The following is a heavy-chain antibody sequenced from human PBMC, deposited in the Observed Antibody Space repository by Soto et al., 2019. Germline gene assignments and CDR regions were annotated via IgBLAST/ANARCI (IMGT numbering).Heavy chain of an antibody. Sequence: GGSLRLSCAASGSTFSSYGMHWVRQAPGKGLEWVTHISYDGSNEHYTDSVKGRFTISRDNSKNTLYLQMNSLRAEDTAVYYCAKDTYYHDSSGYYVFDYWGQGTLVTV. D-gene: IGHD3-22*01. V-gene: IGHV3-30*18. CDR3: AKDTYYHDSSGYYVFDY. CDR2: ISYDGSNE. CDR1: GSTFSSYG. J-gene: IGHJ4*02.